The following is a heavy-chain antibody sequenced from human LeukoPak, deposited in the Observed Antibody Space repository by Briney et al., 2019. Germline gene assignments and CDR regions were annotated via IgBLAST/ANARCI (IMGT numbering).Heavy chain of an antibody. CDR1: GGSISSSAYY. Sequence: SETLSLTCSVSGGSISSSAYYWGWIRQPPGKGLEWIGSIYYSGNAYYNLSLKSRVTISVDTSKNQFSLKLSSVTAADTAVYYCVSDHYDVSGYYPVDFDHWGQGTLVTVSS. CDR2: IYYSGNA. J-gene: IGHJ4*02. D-gene: IGHD3-22*01. V-gene: IGHV4-39*07. CDR3: VSDHYDVSGYYPVDFDH.